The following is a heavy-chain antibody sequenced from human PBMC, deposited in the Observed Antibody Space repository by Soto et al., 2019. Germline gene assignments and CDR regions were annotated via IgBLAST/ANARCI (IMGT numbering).Heavy chain of an antibody. D-gene: IGHD2-15*01. CDR3: AREAREYCSGGSCYSRDY. CDR2: IYSGGTT. J-gene: IGHJ4*02. V-gene: IGHV3-66*01. Sequence: EVLLVESGGGLVQPGGSLRLSCAASGFTVSNNYMSWVRQAPGKGLEWVSVIYSGGTTYYSDSVTGGFTISRDNSKNTLYLQKNSLRAEDTAVYYCAREAREYCSGGSCYSRDYWGQGTLVTVSS. CDR1: GFTVSNNY.